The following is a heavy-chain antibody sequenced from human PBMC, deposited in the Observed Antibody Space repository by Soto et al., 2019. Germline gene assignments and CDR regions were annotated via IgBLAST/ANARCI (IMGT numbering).Heavy chain of an antibody. V-gene: IGHV1-8*01. D-gene: IGHD2-2*01. CDR3: ARGSEDIVVVPAANYYYYYYMDV. CDR2: MNPNSGNT. Sequence: QVQLVQSGAEVKKPGASVKVSCKASGYTFTSYDINWVRQATGQGLEWMGWMNPNSGNTGYAQKFQGGVTMTRNTSISTAYMELSSLRSEDTAVYYCARGSEDIVVVPAANYYYYYYMDVWGKGTTVTVSS. CDR1: GYTFTSYD. J-gene: IGHJ6*03.